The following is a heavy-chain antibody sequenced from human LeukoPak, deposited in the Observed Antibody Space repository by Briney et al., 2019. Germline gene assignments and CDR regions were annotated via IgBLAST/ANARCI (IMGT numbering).Heavy chain of an antibody. CDR2: ISYSGSS. J-gene: IGHJ3*02. CDR1: GGSIRSYY. CDR3: AREYNYYDSSGWDAFEI. Sequence: SETLSLTCTVSGGSIRSYYWTWIRQPPGKGLECIGYISYSGSSSYNPSLKSRVTISVDTSKNQFSLKLSAVTAADTAVYYCAREYNYYDSSGWDAFEIWGQGTMVTVSS. V-gene: IGHV4-59*01. D-gene: IGHD3-22*01.